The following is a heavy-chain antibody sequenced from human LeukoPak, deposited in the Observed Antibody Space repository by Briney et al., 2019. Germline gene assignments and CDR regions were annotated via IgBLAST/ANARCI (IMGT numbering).Heavy chain of an antibody. D-gene: IGHD2-21*01. CDR2: INHSGST. CDR1: GGSFSGYY. J-gene: IGHJ4*02. Sequence: PSETLSLTCAVYGGSFSGYYWSWIRQPPGKGLEWIGEINHSGSTNYNPSLKSRVTISVDTSKNQFSLNLSSVTAADTAVYYCARDSRGPAPDWGQGTLVTVSS. CDR3: ARDSRGPAPD. V-gene: IGHV4-34*01.